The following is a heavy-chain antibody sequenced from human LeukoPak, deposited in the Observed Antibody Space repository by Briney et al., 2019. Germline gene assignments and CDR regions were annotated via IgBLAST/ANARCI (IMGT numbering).Heavy chain of an antibody. D-gene: IGHD5-12*01. CDR1: GFIFSQYS. V-gene: IGHV3-48*01. Sequence: QPGGSLRLSCAASGFIFSQYSMSWVRQAPGKGLEWVSHIRSSSETFYADSVKGRFTISRDNARNSLYLQMNNLRGEDTAIYYCARDAGNSGYGCDLWGQGTLVTVSS. CDR2: IRSSSET. J-gene: IGHJ5*02. CDR3: ARDAGNSGYGCDL.